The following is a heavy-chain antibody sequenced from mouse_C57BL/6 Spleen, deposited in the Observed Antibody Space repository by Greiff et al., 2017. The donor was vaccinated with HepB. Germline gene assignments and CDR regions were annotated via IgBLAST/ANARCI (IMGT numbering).Heavy chain of an antibody. CDR1: GYTFTSYW. J-gene: IGHJ2*01. CDR2: IDPNSGGT. Sequence: QVQLKQPGAELVKPGASVKLSCKASGYTFTSYWMHWVKQRPGRGLEWIGRIDPNSGGTKYNEKFKSKATLTVDKPSSTAYMQLSSLTSEDSAVYYCARNLDSSGYVNYFDYWGQGTTLTVSS. D-gene: IGHD3-2*02. V-gene: IGHV1-72*01. CDR3: ARNLDSSGYVNYFDY.